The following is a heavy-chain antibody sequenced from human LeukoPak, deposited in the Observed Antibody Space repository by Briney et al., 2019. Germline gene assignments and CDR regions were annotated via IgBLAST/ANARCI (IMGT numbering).Heavy chain of an antibody. CDR2: IYYSGST. CDR1: DYSISSGYGYY. D-gene: IGHD3-16*02. V-gene: IGHV4-39*07. J-gene: IGHJ6*03. CDR3: ARVPWITFGGVIAPRYYMDV. Sequence: SETLSLTCTVSDYSISSGYGYYWGWIRQPPGKGLEWIGSIYYSGSTYYNPSLKSRVTISVDTSKNQFSLKLSSVTAADTAVYYCARVPWITFGGVIAPRYYMDVWGKGTTVTVSS.